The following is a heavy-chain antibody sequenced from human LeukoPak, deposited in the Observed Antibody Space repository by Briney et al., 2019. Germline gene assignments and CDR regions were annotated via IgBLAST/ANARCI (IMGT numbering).Heavy chain of an antibody. D-gene: IGHD2-2*01. CDR2: IIPIFGTA. Sequence: GASVKVSCKASGGTFSSYAISWVRQAPGQGLEWMGGIIPIFGTANYAQKFQGRVTITADESTSTAYMELSSLRSEDTAVYYCARVGRYRSSTSCFGPFDIWGQGTMVTVSS. CDR3: ARVGRYRSSTSCFGPFDI. CDR1: GGTFSSYA. J-gene: IGHJ3*02. V-gene: IGHV1-69*13.